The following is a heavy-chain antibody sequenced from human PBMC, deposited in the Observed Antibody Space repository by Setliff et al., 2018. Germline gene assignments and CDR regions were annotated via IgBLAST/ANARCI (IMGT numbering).Heavy chain of an antibody. CDR3: AREFVVISFVKNIHHHYGMDV. CDR2: IYTTGTT. Sequence: PSETLSLTCTVSGASISDYYWTWIRQPAGKGLEWIGRIYTTGTTNYSPSLTGRVTISADTSKNQISLKLSSVSAADTAVYYCAREFVVISFVKNIHHHYGMDVWGQGTTVTVSS. J-gene: IGHJ6*02. CDR1: GASISDYY. V-gene: IGHV4-4*07. D-gene: IGHD2-21*01.